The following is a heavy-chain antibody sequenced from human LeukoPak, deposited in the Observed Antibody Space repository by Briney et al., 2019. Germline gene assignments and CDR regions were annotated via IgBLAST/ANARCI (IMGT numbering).Heavy chain of an antibody. CDR3: ARPHSNFFDSSGYLNWFDP. CDR2: IIPIFGTA. J-gene: IGHJ5*02. CDR1: GGTFSSYA. D-gene: IGHD3-22*01. V-gene: IGHV1-69*06. Sequence: ASVKVSCKASGGTFSSYAISWVRQAPGQGLEWMGGIIPIFGTANYAQKFQGRVTITADKSTSTAYMELSSLRSEDTAVYYCARPHSNFFDSSGYLNWFDPWGQGTLVTVSS.